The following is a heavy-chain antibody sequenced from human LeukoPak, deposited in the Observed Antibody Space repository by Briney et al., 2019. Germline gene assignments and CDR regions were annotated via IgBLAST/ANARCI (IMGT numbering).Heavy chain of an antibody. CDR1: GFTFSSYW. Sequence: GGSLRLSCAASGFTFSSYWMSWVRQAPGKGLEWVANIKQDGSEKYYADSVKGRFTISRDNSKNTVSLQMNSLRAEDTALYYCAKDIRRGYNFGYDQFAYWGQGILVTVSS. CDR2: IKQDGSEK. CDR3: AKDIRRGYNFGYDQFAY. J-gene: IGHJ4*02. D-gene: IGHD5-18*01. V-gene: IGHV3-7*01.